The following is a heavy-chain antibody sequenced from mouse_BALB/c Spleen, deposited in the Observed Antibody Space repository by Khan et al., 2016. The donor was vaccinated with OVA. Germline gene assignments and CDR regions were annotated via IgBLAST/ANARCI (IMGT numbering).Heavy chain of an antibody. J-gene: IGHJ4*01. CDR1: GFSLTDYG. Sequence: QVQLKESGPGLVAPSQSLSITCTVSGFSLTDYGVSWIRQPPGKGLEWLGVIWGGGSTYYNSALKSRLSISKDNSKSQVFLKMSSLQTADTARYYCAKGVWSYYYALDYWGQGTSGTVSS. CDR2: IWGGGST. V-gene: IGHV2-6-5*01. CDR3: AKGVWSYYYALDY.